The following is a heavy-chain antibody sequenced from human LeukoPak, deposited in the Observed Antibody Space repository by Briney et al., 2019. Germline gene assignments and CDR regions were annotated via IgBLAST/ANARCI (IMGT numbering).Heavy chain of an antibody. CDR1: GYSISSGYY. Sequence: SETLSLTCAVSGYSISSGYYWGWIRQPPGKGLEWIGSIYHSGSTYYNPSLKSRVTISVDTSKNQFSLKLSSVTAADTAVYYCARHNRPATDDFWSGYYFRIPSPFDFWGQGTLVTVSS. D-gene: IGHD3-3*01. V-gene: IGHV4-38-2*01. CDR3: ARHNRPATDDFWSGYYFRIPSPFDF. CDR2: IYHSGST. J-gene: IGHJ4*02.